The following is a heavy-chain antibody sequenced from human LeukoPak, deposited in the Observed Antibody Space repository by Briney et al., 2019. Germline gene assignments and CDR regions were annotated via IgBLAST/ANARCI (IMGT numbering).Heavy chain of an antibody. CDR1: GYSFTSYA. CDR2: MNTNTGNP. Sequence: ASETVSCKGSGYSFTSYAMNWVRQAPGHGLEWLGWMNTNTGNPTCAQGFTGRFVFSLHTSVSTAYLQISSLKAEDTAMYYCASQGWLAPYYYYYMDVWGKGTTVTVSS. V-gene: IGHV7-4-1*02. D-gene: IGHD6-19*01. CDR3: ASQGWLAPYYYYYMDV. J-gene: IGHJ6*03.